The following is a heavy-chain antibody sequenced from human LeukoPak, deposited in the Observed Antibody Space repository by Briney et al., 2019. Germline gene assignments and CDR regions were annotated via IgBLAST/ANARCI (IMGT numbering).Heavy chain of an antibody. Sequence: GGSLRLSCAASGLVFGKYAMAWVRQAPGKGLECVSIISDDTSFTYYLDSVKGRSTIFRDNSKNTLYLHMNSLKAEDTAVYYCAKGRCSGPGCDSFDYWGQGTLVTVSS. D-gene: IGHD5-12*01. CDR2: ISDDTSFT. J-gene: IGHJ4*02. V-gene: IGHV3-23*01. CDR1: GLVFGKYA. CDR3: AKGRCSGPGCDSFDY.